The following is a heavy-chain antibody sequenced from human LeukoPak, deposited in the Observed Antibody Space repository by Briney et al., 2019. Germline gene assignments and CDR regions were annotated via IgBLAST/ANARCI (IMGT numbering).Heavy chain of an antibody. Sequence: GGSLRLSCAASGFTFSSYAMSWVRQAPGKGLVWVSYINIDERITGYADSVKGRFTISRDNAKNTLYLQMNSLRAEDTAIYYCFREGGDWGQGTLVTVSS. CDR1: GFTFSSYA. V-gene: IGHV3-74*01. CDR2: INIDERIT. CDR3: FREGGD. J-gene: IGHJ4*02. D-gene: IGHD3-10*01.